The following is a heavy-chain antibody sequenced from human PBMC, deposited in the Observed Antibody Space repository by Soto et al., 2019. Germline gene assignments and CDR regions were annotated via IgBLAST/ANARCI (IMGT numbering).Heavy chain of an antibody. CDR2: ISYTATT. Sequence: SETLSLTCTVSGASIRSDDYYWSWIRQAPGKGLEWIGYISYTATTYYNPSLKSRVAISLDTSKKQVSLKLSSVTGADTALYYCARKWRKDSGDFSGMDVWGQGPPVTAS. J-gene: IGHJ6*02. CDR3: ARKWRKDSGDFSGMDV. D-gene: IGHD4-17*01. V-gene: IGHV4-30-4*01. CDR1: GASIRSDDYY.